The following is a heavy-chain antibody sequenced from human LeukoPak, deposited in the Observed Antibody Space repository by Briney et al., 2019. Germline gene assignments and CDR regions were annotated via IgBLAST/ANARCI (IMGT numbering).Heavy chain of an antibody. V-gene: IGHV3-23*01. CDR1: GFTFSHYA. J-gene: IGHJ4*02. D-gene: IGHD4-17*01. CDR3: AKSRSPTTYGDYGYNY. Sequence: GGSLRLSCAVSGFTFSHYAMSWVRQAPGKGLEWVSVISGGGTSTYYADSVKGRFTISRDNSKNTLYLQMSTLRAEDTAVYYCAKSRSPTTYGDYGYNYWGQGTLVTVSS. CDR2: ISGGGTST.